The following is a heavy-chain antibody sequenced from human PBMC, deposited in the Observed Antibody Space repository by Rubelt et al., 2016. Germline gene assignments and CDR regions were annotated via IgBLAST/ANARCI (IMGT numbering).Heavy chain of an antibody. J-gene: IGHJ6*02. V-gene: IGHV3-23*04. D-gene: IGHD3-3*01. CDR2: ISGTGGST. Sequence: VQLVESGGGLVQPGGSLRLSCAASGFTFSSYAMSWVRQAPGKGPEWVSAISGTGGSTYYADSVKGRFTITRDNSKNTLYLQMNSLRAEDTAVYYCAKGRRITMLTLMDVWGQGTTVTVSS. CDR1: GFTFSSYA. CDR3: AKGRRITMLTLMDV.